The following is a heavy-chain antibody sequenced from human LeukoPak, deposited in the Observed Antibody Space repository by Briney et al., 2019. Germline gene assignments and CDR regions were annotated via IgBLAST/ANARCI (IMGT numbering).Heavy chain of an antibody. V-gene: IGHV1-18*01. J-gene: IGHJ4*02. CDR2: ISAYNGNT. D-gene: IGHD3-10*01. CDR1: GYTFTSYG. CDR3: ARDLRFGELCLFDY. Sequence: ASVTVSCKASGYTFTSYGISWVRQAPGQGLEWMGWISAYNGNTNYAQKLQGRVTMTTDTSTSTAYMELRSLRSDDTAVYYCARDLRFGELCLFDYWGQGTLVTVSS.